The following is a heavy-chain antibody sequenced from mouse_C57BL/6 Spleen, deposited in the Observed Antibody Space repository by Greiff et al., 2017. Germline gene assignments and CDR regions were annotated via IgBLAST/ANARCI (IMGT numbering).Heavy chain of an antibody. CDR1: GYSFSSSW. CDR3: ASTVVATDYAMDY. CDR2: IYPGDGDT. J-gene: IGHJ4*01. V-gene: IGHV1-82*01. D-gene: IGHD1-1*01. Sequence: QVQLQQSGPELVKPGASVKISCKASGYSFSSSWMNWVKQRPGKGLEWIGRIYPGDGDTNYNGKFKGKATLTADKSSSTAYMQLSSLTSEDSAVYCCASTVVATDYAMDYWGQGTSVTVSS.